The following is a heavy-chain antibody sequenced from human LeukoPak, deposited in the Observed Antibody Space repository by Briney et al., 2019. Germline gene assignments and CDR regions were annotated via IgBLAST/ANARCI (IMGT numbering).Heavy chain of an antibody. CDR3: ASWHGYYYGSGSYFDY. D-gene: IGHD3-10*01. Sequence: GGSLRLSCAASGFTFSSYGMHWVRQAPGKGLEWVAVIWYDGSNKYYADSVKGRFTISRDNSKNTLYLQMNSLRAEDTAVYHCASWHGYYYGSGSYFDYWGQGTLVTVSS. J-gene: IGHJ4*02. V-gene: IGHV3-33*01. CDR1: GFTFSSYG. CDR2: IWYDGSNK.